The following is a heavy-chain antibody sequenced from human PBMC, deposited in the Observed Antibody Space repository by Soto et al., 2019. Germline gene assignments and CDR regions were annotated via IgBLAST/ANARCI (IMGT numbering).Heavy chain of an antibody. CDR3: ARDVGRGGDFDY. CDR1: GGSISSYY. CDR2: IYDSGST. V-gene: IGHV4-59*01. J-gene: IGHJ4*02. D-gene: IGHD3-10*01. Sequence: SETLSLTCTVSGGSISSYYWSWVRQPPGKGLEWIGYIYDSGSTNYNPSLKSRVTISVDTSKNQFSLKLSSVTAADTAVYYCARDVGRGGDFDYWGQGTLVTVSS.